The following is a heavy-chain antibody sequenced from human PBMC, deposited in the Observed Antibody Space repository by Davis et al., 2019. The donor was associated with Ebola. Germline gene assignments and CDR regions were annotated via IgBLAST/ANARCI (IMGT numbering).Heavy chain of an antibody. CDR3: TVAANEYYYYGMDV. CDR2: IYYSGST. V-gene: IGHV4-61*01. D-gene: IGHD2-15*01. Sequence: PSETLSLTCTVSGGSVSSGSYYWSWIRQPPGKGLEWIGYIYYSGSTNYNPSLKSRVTISVDTSKNQFSLKLSSVTAADTAVYYCTVAANEYYYYGMDVWGQGTTVTVSS. J-gene: IGHJ6*02. CDR1: GGSVSSGSYY.